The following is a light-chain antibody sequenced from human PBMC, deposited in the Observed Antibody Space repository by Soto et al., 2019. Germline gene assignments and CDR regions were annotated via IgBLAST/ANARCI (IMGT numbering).Light chain of an antibody. V-gene: IGLV2-18*02. CDR3: SSYTSSSVV. J-gene: IGLJ2*01. Sequence: QSVLTQPPSVSGSPGQSVTISCTGTSSDVGSYNRVSWYQQPPGTAPKLMIYEVSNRPSGVPDRFSGSKSGNTASLTISGLQDEDEADYYCSSYTSSSVVFGGGTKLTVL. CDR1: SSDVGSYNR. CDR2: EVS.